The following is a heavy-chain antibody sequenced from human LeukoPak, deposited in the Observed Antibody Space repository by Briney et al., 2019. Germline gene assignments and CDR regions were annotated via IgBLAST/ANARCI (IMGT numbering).Heavy chain of an antibody. CDR1: GFTFSSYG. Sequence: GGSLRLSCAASGFTFSSYGMHRVRQAPGKGLEWVAVISYDGSNKYYADSVKGRFTISRDDSKNTLYLQMNSLRAEDTAVYYCARHSSSDAFDIWGQGTMVTVSS. V-gene: IGHV3-30*03. J-gene: IGHJ3*02. D-gene: IGHD6-6*01. CDR3: ARHSSSDAFDI. CDR2: ISYDGSNK.